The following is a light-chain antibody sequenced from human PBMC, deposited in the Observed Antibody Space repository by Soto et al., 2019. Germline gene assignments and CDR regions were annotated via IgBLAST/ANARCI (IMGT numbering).Light chain of an antibody. CDR1: QSVSSN. CDR3: QQYNNWPLT. CDR2: GTS. Sequence: ELVMTQSPATLSVSPGERATLSCRASQSVSSNLAWYQHKPGHAPRLLIYGTSTRPTGIPARFSGSGSGTEFTLTISSLQSEDFAVYYCQQYNNWPLTFGQGTKVDIK. J-gene: IGKJ1*01. V-gene: IGKV3-15*01.